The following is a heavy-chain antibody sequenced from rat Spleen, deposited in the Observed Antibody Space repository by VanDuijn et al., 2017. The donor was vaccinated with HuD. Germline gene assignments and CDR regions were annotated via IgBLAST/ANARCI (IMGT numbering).Heavy chain of an antibody. CDR3: ARATIAAIKGAYLDY. J-gene: IGHJ2*01. Sequence: EVQLKESGPGLVQPSQTLSLTCTVSGFSLTDYSVHWVRQPPGKGLEWMGIMWNGGNTAYNSALKSRLSISRDTSKNQVFLKMNSLQSEDTTSYYCARATIAAIKGAYLDYWGQGVMVIVSS. D-gene: IGHD1-2*01. V-gene: IGHV2S63*01. CDR1: GFSLTDYS. CDR2: MWNGGNT.